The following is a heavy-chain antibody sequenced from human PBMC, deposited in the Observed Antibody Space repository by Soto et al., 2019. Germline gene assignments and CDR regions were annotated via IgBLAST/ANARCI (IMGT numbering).Heavy chain of an antibody. CDR2: IYYSGST. J-gene: IGHJ3*02. CDR1: GDSITDYY. V-gene: IGHV4-59*01. Sequence: VQLQESGPGLVKPSETLSLTCTVSGDSITDYYWSWIRQPPGKGLEWIGYIYYSGSTTYNPSLLSRVTLCVDTSTQFSLKMTSVNAADTAVYYCARTTGLYGDPFILDSFDIWVEGTLVTVSS. D-gene: IGHD4-17*01. CDR3: ARTTGLYGDPFILDSFDI.